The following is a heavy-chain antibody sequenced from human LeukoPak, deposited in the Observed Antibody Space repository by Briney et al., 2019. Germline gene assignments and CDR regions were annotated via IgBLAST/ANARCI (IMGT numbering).Heavy chain of an antibody. CDR1: GGSISSSSYY. J-gene: IGHJ4*02. CDR2: IYYSECT. Sequence: SETLSLTCTVSGGSISSSSYYWGWIRQPPGKGLEWIGSIYYSECTYYNPSLKSRVTISVVTSKHQFSLRLSSVTASDTAVYYCARVYSDYYNTSGYPFDYWGQGTLVTVSS. D-gene: IGHD3-22*01. V-gene: IGHV4-39*01. CDR3: ARVYSDYYNTSGYPFDY.